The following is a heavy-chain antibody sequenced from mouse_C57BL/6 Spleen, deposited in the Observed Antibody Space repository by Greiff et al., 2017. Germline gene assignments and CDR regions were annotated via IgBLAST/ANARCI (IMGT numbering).Heavy chain of an antibody. D-gene: IGHD2-4*01. CDR1: GYAFTNYL. Sequence: QVQLQQSGAELVRPGTSVKVSCKASGYAFTNYLIEWVKQRPGQGLEWIGVINPGSGGTNYNEKFKGKATLTADKSSSTAYMQLSSLTSEDSAVYFCARSVYYDYDGGYYAMDYWGQGTSVTVSS. J-gene: IGHJ4*01. V-gene: IGHV1-54*01. CDR2: INPGSGGT. CDR3: ARSVYYDYDGGYYAMDY.